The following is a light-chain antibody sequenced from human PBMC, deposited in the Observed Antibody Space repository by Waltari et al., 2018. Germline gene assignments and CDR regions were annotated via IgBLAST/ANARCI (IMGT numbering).Light chain of an antibody. CDR3: QQYNNWPRGT. CDR2: GAS. J-gene: IGKJ1*01. V-gene: IGKV3-15*01. Sequence: DIVMTQSPATLSVSPGERATLSCRASQSVSSNLAWYQQKPGQAPRLLIYGASTRATGIPARFSGSGSGTEFTLTISSLQSEDFAVYYCQQYNNWPRGTFGQGTKVEIK. CDR1: QSVSSN.